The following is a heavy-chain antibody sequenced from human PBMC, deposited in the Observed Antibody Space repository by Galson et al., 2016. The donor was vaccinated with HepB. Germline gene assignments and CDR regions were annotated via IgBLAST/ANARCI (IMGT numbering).Heavy chain of an antibody. CDR2: IYSADTGGTT. Sequence: SLRLSCAASGFTVSRKYMTWVRQAPGKGREWVSVIYSADTGGTTYYAASVKGRFTISRHNSKNTLYLQMNSLRHEDTAVYYCARAYDFWSGRDYYAMDVWGQGTTVTVS. CDR1: GFTVSRKY. CDR3: ARAYDFWSGRDYYAMDV. D-gene: IGHD3-3*01. J-gene: IGHJ6*02. V-gene: IGHV3-53*01.